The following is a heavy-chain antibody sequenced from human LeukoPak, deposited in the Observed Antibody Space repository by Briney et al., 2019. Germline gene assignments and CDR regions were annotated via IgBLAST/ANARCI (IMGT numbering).Heavy chain of an antibody. CDR3: ARGSGYSYGLLYYYYMDV. V-gene: IGHV4-38-2*02. CDR2: IYRSGIT. CDR1: GYSIRSGFY. Sequence: SETLSLTCTVSGYSIRSGFYWGWIRQPPGKGLEWIGNIYRSGITYSTPSLKSRVTISVDTSKNQFSLNLKSVIAADTAVYYCARGSGYSYGLLYYYYMDVWDKGTTVTVSS. J-gene: IGHJ6*03. D-gene: IGHD5-18*01.